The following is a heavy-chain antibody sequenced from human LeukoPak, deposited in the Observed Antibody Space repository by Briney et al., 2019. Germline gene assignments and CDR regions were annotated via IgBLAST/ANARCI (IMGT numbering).Heavy chain of an antibody. Sequence: SVKVSCKVSGYTLTELSMHWVRQAPGKGLEWMGRIIPILGIANYAQKFQGRVTITADKSTSTAYMELSSLRSEDTAVYYCAILVTYYYYGMDVWGQGTTVTVSS. CDR3: AILVTYYYYGMDV. D-gene: IGHD3-9*01. CDR1: GYTLTELS. J-gene: IGHJ6*02. V-gene: IGHV1-69*02. CDR2: IIPILGIA.